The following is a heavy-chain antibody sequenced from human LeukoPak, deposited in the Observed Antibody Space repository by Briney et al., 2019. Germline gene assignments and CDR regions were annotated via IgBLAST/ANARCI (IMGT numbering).Heavy chain of an antibody. D-gene: IGHD1-1*01. CDR2: VNYSGGT. CDR3: AIRLTTSRSATATTWFDP. Sequence: SETLSLTCAVYGESFDGFYWNWIRQSPGKGLEWLDEVNYSGGTDYNPALESRIAISADASKRQFSLKLTSVTAADTAVYYCAIRLTTSRSATATTWFDPWGQGTLVSVSS. J-gene: IGHJ5*02. CDR1: GESFDGFY. V-gene: IGHV4-34*01.